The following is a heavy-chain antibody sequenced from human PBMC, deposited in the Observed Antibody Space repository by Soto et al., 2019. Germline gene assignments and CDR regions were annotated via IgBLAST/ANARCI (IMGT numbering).Heavy chain of an antibody. J-gene: IGHJ4*02. V-gene: IGHV4-31*03. CDR1: GGSISSGGYY. CDR2: IYYSGST. Sequence: QVQLQESGPGLVKPSQTLSLTCTVSGGSISSGGYYWSWIRQHPGKGLEWIGYIYYSGSTYYNPSLKSRVTISVDTSKNQFSLKLSSVTAADTAVYYCARKGPGYYSYGPYFDYWGQATLVTVSS. D-gene: IGHD5-18*01. CDR3: ARKGPGYYSYGPYFDY.